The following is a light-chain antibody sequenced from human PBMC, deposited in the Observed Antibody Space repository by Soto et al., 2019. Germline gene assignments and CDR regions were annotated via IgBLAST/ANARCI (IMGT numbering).Light chain of an antibody. J-gene: IGKJ4*01. V-gene: IGKV4-1*01. CDR3: QQYYSTPLT. Sequence: DILMTQSPDSLAVSLGERATINCKASQSVLYSSTNKNYLSWYQQKPGQPPKLLIYWASTRESGVPDRFSGSGSGTDFPLTISSLQAEDVDVYYCQQYYSTPLTFGGGTKVDLK. CDR1: QSVLYSSTNKNY. CDR2: WAS.